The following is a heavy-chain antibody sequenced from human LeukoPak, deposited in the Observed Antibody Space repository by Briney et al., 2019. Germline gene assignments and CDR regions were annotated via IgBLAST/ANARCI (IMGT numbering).Heavy chain of an antibody. CDR1: GFTFSSYA. V-gene: IGHV3-48*04. J-gene: IGHJ6*02. CDR2: ISSSGSTI. D-gene: IGHD2-2*01. CDR3: ARDMEPRYCSSTSCLRTNYYYYGMDV. Sequence: GGSLRLSCAASGFTFSSYAMSWVRQAPGKGLEWVSYISSSGSTIYYADSVKGRFTISRDNAKNSLYLQMNSLRAEDTAVYYCARDMEPRYCSSTSCLRTNYYYYGMDVWGQGTTVTVSS.